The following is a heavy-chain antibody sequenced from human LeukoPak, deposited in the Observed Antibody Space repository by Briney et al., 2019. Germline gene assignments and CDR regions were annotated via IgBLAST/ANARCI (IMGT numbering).Heavy chain of an antibody. V-gene: IGHV3-21*01. J-gene: IGHJ3*02. CDR2: ISGGSTYI. D-gene: IGHD6-19*01. Sequence: GGSLRLSCAASGFTFSSYSMNWVRQAPGKGLEWVSSISGGSTYIYQADSVKGRFTISRDNAKNSLYLQMNSLRAEDTAVYYCARRMSIAVTGTPAFDIWGQGTMVTVSS. CDR1: GFTFSSYS. CDR3: ARRMSIAVTGTPAFDI.